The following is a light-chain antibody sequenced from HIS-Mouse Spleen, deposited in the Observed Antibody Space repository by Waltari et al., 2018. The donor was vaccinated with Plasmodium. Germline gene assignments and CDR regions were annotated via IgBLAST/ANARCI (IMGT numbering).Light chain of an antibody. CDR2: GNS. Sequence: QSVLTQPPSVSGAPGQRVTLSCTGSSSNLVPGYHVHWYQQLPGTAPKLLIYGNSNRPSGVPDRFSGSKSGTSASLAITGLQAEDEADYYCQSYDSSLSGYVFGTGTKVTVL. V-gene: IGLV1-40*01. CDR3: QSYDSSLSGYV. CDR1: SSNLVPGYH. J-gene: IGLJ1*01.